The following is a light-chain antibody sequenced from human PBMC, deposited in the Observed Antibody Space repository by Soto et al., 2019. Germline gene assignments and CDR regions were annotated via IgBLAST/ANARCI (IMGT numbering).Light chain of an antibody. Sequence: DIQMIQSPSTLSASEGDRVTITCRASQSISSWLAWYQQKPGKAPKLLIYKASSLESGVPSRFSGSGSGTEFTLTISSLQPDDFATYYCQQYNSYWTFGQGTKV. CDR1: QSISSW. CDR2: KAS. V-gene: IGKV1-5*03. CDR3: QQYNSYWT. J-gene: IGKJ1*01.